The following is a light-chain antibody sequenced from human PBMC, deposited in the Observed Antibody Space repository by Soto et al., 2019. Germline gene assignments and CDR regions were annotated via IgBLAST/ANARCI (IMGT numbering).Light chain of an antibody. CDR3: QQRRNWPLT. J-gene: IGKJ4*01. CDR2: DAS. CDR1: QNIDTY. Sequence: VLTKGPATLSSSPGESVMLSGRASQNIDTYLAWYQQRPGQAPRLLIYDASYRAVGIPSRFSGSGSGTDFTLTISSLEPADFAIYHCQQRRNWPLTFGGGTKVDIK. V-gene: IGKV3-11*01.